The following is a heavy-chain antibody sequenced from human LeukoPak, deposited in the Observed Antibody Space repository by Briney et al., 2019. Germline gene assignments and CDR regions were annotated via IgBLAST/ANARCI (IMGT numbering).Heavy chain of an antibody. Sequence: GGSLRLSCAASGFTFSSYGMHWVRQAPGKGLEWVAVISYDGSNKYYADSVKGRFTISRDNSKNTLYLQMNSLRAEDTAVYYCAKPYSSGWCWDAFDIWGQGTMVTVSS. J-gene: IGHJ3*02. D-gene: IGHD6-19*01. CDR2: ISYDGSNK. V-gene: IGHV3-30*18. CDR1: GFTFSSYG. CDR3: AKPYSSGWCWDAFDI.